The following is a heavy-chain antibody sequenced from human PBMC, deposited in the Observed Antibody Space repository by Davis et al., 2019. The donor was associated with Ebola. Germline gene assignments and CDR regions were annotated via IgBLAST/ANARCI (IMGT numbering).Heavy chain of an antibody. CDR2: IYTGGST. CDR3: AGDPGLANGMDV. CDR1: GFSVSSNY. Sequence: GESLKISYAASGFSVSSNYMSWVRQAPGKGLERVSVIYTGGSTYYSDSVKGRFTISRDNLENTPYLQMNSLRAEDSAVYYCAGDPGLANGMDVWGKGTTVTVSS. J-gene: IGHJ6*04. V-gene: IGHV3-53*01. D-gene: IGHD6-13*01.